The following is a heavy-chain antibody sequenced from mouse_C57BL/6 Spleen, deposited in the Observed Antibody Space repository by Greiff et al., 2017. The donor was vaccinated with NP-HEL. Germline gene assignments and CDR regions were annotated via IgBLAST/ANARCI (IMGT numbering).Heavy chain of an antibody. CDR1: GFTFSSYA. D-gene: IGHD4-1*01. V-gene: IGHV5-4*03. CDR2: ISDGGSYT. CDR3: ARKAGNYWYFDV. Sequence: EVKLVESGGGLVKPGGSLKLSCAASGFTFSSYAMSWVRQTPEKRLEWVATISDGGSYTYYPDNVKGRFTISRDNAKNNLYLQMSHLKSEDTAMYYCARKAGNYWYFDVWGTGTTVTVSS. J-gene: IGHJ1*03.